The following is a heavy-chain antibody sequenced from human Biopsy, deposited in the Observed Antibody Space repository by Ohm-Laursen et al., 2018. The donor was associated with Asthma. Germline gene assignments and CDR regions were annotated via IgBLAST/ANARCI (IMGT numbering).Heavy chain of an antibody. CDR3: ARAVDYSHYYGIGV. CDR1: GYTFNSVG. Sequence: GASVKVSCKASGYTFNSVGITWVRQAPGQGLEWMGWISVYNGNTKVAQKLQDRVTMITDTSTSTAYMELRSLRSDDTAVYFCARAVDYSHYYGIGVWGQGTTVTVS. D-gene: IGHD3-10*01. V-gene: IGHV1-18*01. J-gene: IGHJ6*02. CDR2: ISVYNGNT.